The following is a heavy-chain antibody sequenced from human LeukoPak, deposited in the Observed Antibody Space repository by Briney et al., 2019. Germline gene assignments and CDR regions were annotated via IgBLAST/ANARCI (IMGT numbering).Heavy chain of an antibody. V-gene: IGHV1-46*01. D-gene: IGHD3-10*01. Sequence: GASVKVSCKASGYTFTSYYMHWVRQAPGQGLEWMGIINPSGGSTSYAQKFQGRVTMTRDTSTGTVYMELSSLRSEDTAVYYCARDGNYYGSGSPSPASLDPWGQGTLVTVSS. CDR2: INPSGGST. CDR3: ARDGNYYGSGSPSPASLDP. J-gene: IGHJ5*02. CDR1: GYTFTSYY.